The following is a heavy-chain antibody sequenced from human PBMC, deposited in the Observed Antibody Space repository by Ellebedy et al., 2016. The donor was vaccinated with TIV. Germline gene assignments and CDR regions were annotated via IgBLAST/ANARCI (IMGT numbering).Heavy chain of an antibody. V-gene: IGHV3-7*04. CDR2: IKQDGSEK. J-gene: IGHJ3*02. CDR1: GFTFSSYW. Sequence: GGSLRLXXAASGFTFSSYWMSWVRQAPGKGLEWVANIKQDGSEKYYVDSVKGRFTISRDNAKNSLYLQMNSLRAEDTAVYYCAREKWELLRAFDIWGQGTMVTVSS. CDR3: AREKWELLRAFDI. D-gene: IGHD1-26*01.